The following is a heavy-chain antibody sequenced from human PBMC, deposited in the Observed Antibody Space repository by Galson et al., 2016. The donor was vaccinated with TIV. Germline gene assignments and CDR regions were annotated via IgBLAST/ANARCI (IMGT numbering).Heavy chain of an antibody. V-gene: IGHV4-34*01. Sequence: LRLSCAVSGFTFRDYGVSWVRQAPGKGLEWVSDINASGGTDYSPSLKSRVSISVDKSKNQFSLKLTSVTAADTAIYYCARGSSTWFFDYWGQGTLVTVPS. D-gene: IGHD6-13*01. CDR2: INASGGT. CDR1: GFTFRDYG. J-gene: IGHJ4*02. CDR3: ARGSSTWFFDY.